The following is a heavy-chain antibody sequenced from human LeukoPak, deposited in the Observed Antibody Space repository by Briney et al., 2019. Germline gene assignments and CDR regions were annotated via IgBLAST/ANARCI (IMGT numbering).Heavy chain of an antibody. V-gene: IGHV3-23*01. CDR2: ISFSGSNT. CDR3: AKLNTATPTSLFYYHVMDV. D-gene: IGHD1/OR15-1a*01. J-gene: IGHJ6*02. CDR1: GFTFSDYG. Sequence: GGSLRLSCVASGFTFSDYGMTWVRQAPGKGLEWVSSISFSGSNTYYAASVKGRFTISRDTSKKTLYLQVNSLRAEDTAVYYCAKLNTATPTSLFYYHVMDVWGQGTTVTVSS.